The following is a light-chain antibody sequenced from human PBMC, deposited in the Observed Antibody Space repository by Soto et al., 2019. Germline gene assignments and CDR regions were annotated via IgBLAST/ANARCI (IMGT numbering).Light chain of an antibody. CDR2: DVS. CDR1: SSDVGGYDY. J-gene: IGLJ1*01. Sequence: QSALTQPRSVSGSPGQSVTISCTGTSSDVGGYDYVSWYQQHPGKAPKLMVYDVSARPSGVPDRFSGSKSGNMASLTISVLQVEDEADYYCSSYAGSYTSVFGTGTKVTVL. CDR3: SSYAGSYTSV. V-gene: IGLV2-11*01.